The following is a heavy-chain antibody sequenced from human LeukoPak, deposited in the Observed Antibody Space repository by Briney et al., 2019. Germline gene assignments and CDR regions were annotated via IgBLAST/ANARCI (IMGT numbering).Heavy chain of an antibody. J-gene: IGHJ6*02. CDR1: GFTVSSNY. CDR2: IYSGGST. Sequence: GGSLRLSCAASGFTVSSNYMSWVRQAPGKGLEWVSVIYSGGSTYYADSVKGRFTISRDNSKNTLYLQMNSLRAEDTAVYYCARDRVTIFGVVPYYYYGMDVWGQGTTVTVSS. D-gene: IGHD3-3*01. CDR3: ARDRVTIFGVVPYYYYGMDV. V-gene: IGHV3-66*01.